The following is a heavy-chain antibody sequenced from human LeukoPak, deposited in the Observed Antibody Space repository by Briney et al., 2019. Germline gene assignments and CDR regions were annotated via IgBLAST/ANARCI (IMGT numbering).Heavy chain of an antibody. J-gene: IGHJ1*01. CDR2: IYYSGST. CDR1: GGSITNYY. V-gene: IGHV4-59*12. CDR3: AREQDAEYFQH. Sequence: PSETLSLTCTVSGGSITNYYWSWIRQPPGKGLEWIGYIYYSGSTNYNPSLKSRVTISVDTSKNQFSLNLISVTAADTAIYYCAREQDAEYFQHWGQGTLVTVSS.